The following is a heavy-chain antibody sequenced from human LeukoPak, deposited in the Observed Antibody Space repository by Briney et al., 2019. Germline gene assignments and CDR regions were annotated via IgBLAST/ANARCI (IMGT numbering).Heavy chain of an antibody. Sequence: PGGSLRLSCAASGFTFSAYAMGWVRQAPGKGLEWVSAISGSGGDTYYAEFVKGRFTISRDNSKNTLYLQMNSLRAEDTAVHYCAKGGYCSAGSCYGWHAFDIWGQGTMVTVSS. D-gene: IGHD2-15*01. CDR1: GFTFSAYA. CDR2: ISGSGGDT. CDR3: AKGGYCSAGSCYGWHAFDI. J-gene: IGHJ3*02. V-gene: IGHV3-23*01.